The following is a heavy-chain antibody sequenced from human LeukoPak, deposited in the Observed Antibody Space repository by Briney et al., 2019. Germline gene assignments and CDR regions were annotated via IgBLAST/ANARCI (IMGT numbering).Heavy chain of an antibody. CDR1: GYSFTSYW. J-gene: IGHJ5*02. CDR2: IYPGDPDT. V-gene: IGHV5-51*01. CDR3: ARPGSGSYYNVWYWFGP. Sequence: GESLKISCKGSGYSFTSYWIGWVRQMPGKGLEWMGIIYPGDPDTRYSPSFQGQVTISAAKSISTAYLQWSSLKASDPAMYYYARPGSGSYYNVWYWFGPWGQGTLVTVSS. D-gene: IGHD3-10*01.